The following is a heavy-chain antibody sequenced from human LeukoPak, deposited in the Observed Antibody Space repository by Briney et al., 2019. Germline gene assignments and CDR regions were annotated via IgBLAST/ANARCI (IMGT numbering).Heavy chain of an antibody. CDR3: ANLMRGYSGYADY. J-gene: IGHJ4*02. CDR2: INPNSGGT. Sequence: APVKVSCKASGYTFTDYYMHWVRQAHGQGIERMGWINPNSGGTNYAQKFQGRVTMTRDTSISTAYMELSRLRSDDTAVYYCANLMRGYSGYADYWGQGTLVTVSS. D-gene: IGHD5-12*01. CDR1: GYTFTDYY. V-gene: IGHV1-2*02.